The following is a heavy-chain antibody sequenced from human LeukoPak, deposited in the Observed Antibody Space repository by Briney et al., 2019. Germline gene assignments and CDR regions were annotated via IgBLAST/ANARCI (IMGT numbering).Heavy chain of an antibody. CDR2: IYYSGST. Sequence: SETLSLTCTVSGGSVSSGIYYRSWIRQHPGKGLEGIGYIYYSGSTNYNPSLKSRVTISVDTSKNQFSLKLSSVTAADTAVYYCARDADGYKYAFDIWGQGTLVTVSS. J-gene: IGHJ3*02. CDR1: GGSVSSGIYY. V-gene: IGHV4-61*01. D-gene: IGHD5-24*01. CDR3: ARDADGYKYAFDI.